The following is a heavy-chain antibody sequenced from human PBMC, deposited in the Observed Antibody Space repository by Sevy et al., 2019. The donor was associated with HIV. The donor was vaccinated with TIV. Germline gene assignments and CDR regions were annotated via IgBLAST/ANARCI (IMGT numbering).Heavy chain of an antibody. Sequence: SETLSLTCTVSGASISSYYLSWIRQPAGKGLEWIGRIYTSGSTNYNPSLQSRVTMSVDTSKDQFSLKLGSVTAADTAVYYCARVRYYGSGSYYNVKNYYYYYGMDVWGQGTTVTVSS. D-gene: IGHD3-10*01. CDR3: ARVRYYGSGSYYNVKNYYYYYGMDV. V-gene: IGHV4-4*07. CDR1: GASISSYY. J-gene: IGHJ6*02. CDR2: IYTSGST.